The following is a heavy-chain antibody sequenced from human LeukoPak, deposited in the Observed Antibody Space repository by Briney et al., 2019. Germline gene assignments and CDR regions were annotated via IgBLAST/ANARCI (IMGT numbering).Heavy chain of an antibody. CDR1: GGSFSGYY. V-gene: IGHV4-34*01. CDR3: ARVGLTTVTTWGMDV. J-gene: IGHJ6*02. Sequence: SETLSLTCAVYGGSFSGYYWSWIRQPPGKGLEWIGEINHSGSTNYNPSLKSRVTISVDTSKNQFPLKLSSVTAADTAVYYCARVGLTTVTTWGMDVWGQGTTVTVSS. CDR2: INHSGST. D-gene: IGHD4-11*01.